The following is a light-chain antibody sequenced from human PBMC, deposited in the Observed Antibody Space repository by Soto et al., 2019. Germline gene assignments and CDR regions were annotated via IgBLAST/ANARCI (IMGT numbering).Light chain of an antibody. Sequence: EIVMTQSPATLSVSPGEIATLSCRASPGVSHNLAWDQQKPGQDPRLLIYGASTRATGIPAKFSGSGSGTEFTLTISSLQSEDFAVYYCQQYSDWPRNTFGGGTKVDIK. CDR3: QQYSDWPRNT. CDR2: GAS. J-gene: IGKJ4*01. CDR1: PGVSHN. V-gene: IGKV3-15*01.